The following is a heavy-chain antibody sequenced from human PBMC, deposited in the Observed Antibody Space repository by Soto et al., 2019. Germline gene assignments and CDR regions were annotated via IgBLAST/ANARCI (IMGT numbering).Heavy chain of an antibody. CDR2: INADSGDT. J-gene: IGHJ1*01. V-gene: IGHV1-2*02. Sequence: QAHLVQSGAEVRKHGASVKVSCQALEHTSTIYYIHWVRQARGQGLEWMGWINADSGDTTYAEDFRGRVTFTRDTSTSTFHMELSKLRLDDTAMYFCATRDYDILTGYLHIWGQGTLITVSS. CDR3: ATRDYDILTGYLHI. CDR1: EHTSTIYY. D-gene: IGHD3-9*01.